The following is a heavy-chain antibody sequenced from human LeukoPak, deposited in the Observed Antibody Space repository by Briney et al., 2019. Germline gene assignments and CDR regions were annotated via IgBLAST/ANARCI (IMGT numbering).Heavy chain of an antibody. CDR3: ARDHPTPTAGYMDV. Sequence: SQTLSLTCTVSGGSITNLNYYWTWIRQPAGKGLEWIGRMYTSGSTNYNPSFRSRVTISADTSKNQFSLKLSSVTAADTAVYYCARDHPTPTAGYMDVWGKGTTVTVSS. V-gene: IGHV4-61*02. CDR2: MYTSGST. D-gene: IGHD2-8*02. CDR1: GGSITNLNYY. J-gene: IGHJ6*03.